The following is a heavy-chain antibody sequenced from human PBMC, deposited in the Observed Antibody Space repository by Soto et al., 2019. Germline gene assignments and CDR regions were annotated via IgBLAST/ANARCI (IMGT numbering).Heavy chain of an antibody. CDR2: INAGNGNT. Sequence: QVPLVQSGAEVKKPGASVKVSCKASGYTFTSYAMHWVRQAPGQRLEWMGWINAGNGNTKYSQKFQGRVTITRDTSASTAYMELSSLRSEDTAVYYCASPLWFGELLPNDAFDIWGQGTMVTVSS. D-gene: IGHD3-10*01. V-gene: IGHV1-3*01. J-gene: IGHJ3*02. CDR1: GYTFTSYA. CDR3: ASPLWFGELLPNDAFDI.